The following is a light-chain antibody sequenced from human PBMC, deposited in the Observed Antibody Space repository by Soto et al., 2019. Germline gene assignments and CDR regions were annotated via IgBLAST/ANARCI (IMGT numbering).Light chain of an antibody. Sequence: QSALTQPASVSGSPGQSITISCTGTSSDVDGYNYVSWYQQHPGKAPKLMIYEVSNRPSGVSNRFSGSKSGNTASLTISGLQAEDEADYCCTSYTSSSTQVFGGGTKLTVL. CDR1: SSDVDGYNY. CDR2: EVS. CDR3: TSYTSSSTQV. J-gene: IGLJ3*02. V-gene: IGLV2-14*01.